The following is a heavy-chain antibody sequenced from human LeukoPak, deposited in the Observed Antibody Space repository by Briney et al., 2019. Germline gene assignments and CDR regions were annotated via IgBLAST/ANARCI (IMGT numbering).Heavy chain of an antibody. D-gene: IGHD3-9*01. V-gene: IGHV1-18*01. CDR2: ISAYNGNT. CDR1: GYTFTSYG. Sequence: GASVKVSCKASGYTFTSYGISWVRQAPGQGLEWMGWISAYNGNTNYAQKFQGRVTMTRDTSISTAYMELSRLRSDDTAVYYCARAILTGYQPHPTDYWGQGTLVTVSS. J-gene: IGHJ4*02. CDR3: ARAILTGYQPHPTDY.